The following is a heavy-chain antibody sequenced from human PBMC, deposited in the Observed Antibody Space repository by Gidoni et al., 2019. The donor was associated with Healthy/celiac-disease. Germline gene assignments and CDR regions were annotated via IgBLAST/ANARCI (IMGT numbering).Heavy chain of an antibody. D-gene: IGHD3-10*01. Sequence: EVQLVESGGGLVQPGGSLRLSCAASGFTVSSNYMSWVRQAPGKGLEWVSVIYSGGSTYYADSVKGRFTISRDNSKNTLYLQMNSLRAEDTAVYYCARDPTPYYYGSGSYYNWWGQGTLVTVSS. CDR3: ARDPTPYYYGSGSYYNW. CDR1: GFTVSSNY. V-gene: IGHV3-66*01. CDR2: IYSGGST. J-gene: IGHJ4*02.